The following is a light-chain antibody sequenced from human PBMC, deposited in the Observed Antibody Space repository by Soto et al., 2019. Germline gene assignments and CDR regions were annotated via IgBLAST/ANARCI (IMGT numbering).Light chain of an antibody. CDR3: QQYSSYSLT. Sequence: IRMTQSPSSLSASVGDRVTISCRASQSVSAWLAWYQQKPGKAPKLLISDASSLKSGVPSRFSGSGYGTEFTLTISSLQPEDFATYYCQQYSSYSLTFGGGTKVDIK. CDR2: DAS. V-gene: IGKV1-5*01. J-gene: IGKJ4*01. CDR1: QSVSAW.